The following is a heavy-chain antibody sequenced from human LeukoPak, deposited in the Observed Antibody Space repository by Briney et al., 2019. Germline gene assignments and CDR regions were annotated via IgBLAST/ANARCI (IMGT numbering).Heavy chain of an antibody. CDR3: VRGAYSSSWLNFDY. CDR2: IKQDGSEK. V-gene: IGHV3-7*04. D-gene: IGHD6-13*01. Sequence: PGGSLRLSCAASGFTSDDYGMTWVRQAPGKGLEWVANIKQDGSEKYYVDSVKGRFTISRDNAKNSLYLQMNSLRAEDTAVYYCVRGAYSSSWLNFDYSGQGTLVTVSS. J-gene: IGHJ4*02. CDR1: GFTSDDYG.